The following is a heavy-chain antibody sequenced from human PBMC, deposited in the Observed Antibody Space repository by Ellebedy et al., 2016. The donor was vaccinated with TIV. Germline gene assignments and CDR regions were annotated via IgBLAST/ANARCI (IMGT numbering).Heavy chain of an antibody. CDR3: AREGRGGYSYGYAINY. Sequence: SETLSLTCTVSGGSISSYYWSWIRQPPGKGLEWIGYIYYSGSTNYNPSLKSRVTISVDTSKNQFSLKLSSVTAADTAVYYCAREGRGGYSYGYAINYWGQGTLVTVSS. D-gene: IGHD5-18*01. J-gene: IGHJ4*02. CDR2: IYYSGST. CDR1: GGSISSYY. V-gene: IGHV4-59*12.